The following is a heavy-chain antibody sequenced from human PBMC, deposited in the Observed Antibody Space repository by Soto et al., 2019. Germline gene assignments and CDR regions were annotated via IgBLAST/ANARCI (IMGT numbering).Heavy chain of an antibody. CDR3: ARELTMIVDN. D-gene: IGHD3-22*01. CDR1: GYTFTSYD. V-gene: IGHV1-8*01. Sequence: QVQLVQSGAEVKKPGASVKVSCKASGYTFTSYDVNWVRQATGQGLEWMGWMNPNSGNTGYAQKFQGRVTMTRNTXXXTAXMELSGLRSEDTAVYYCARELTMIVDNWGQGTLVAVSS. J-gene: IGHJ4*02. CDR2: MNPNSGNT.